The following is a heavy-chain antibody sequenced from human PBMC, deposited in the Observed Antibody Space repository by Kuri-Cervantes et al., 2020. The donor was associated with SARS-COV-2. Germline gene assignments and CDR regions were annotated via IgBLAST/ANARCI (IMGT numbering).Heavy chain of an antibody. CDR3: ARLESSSSYYYYYGMDV. CDR2: IYYSGST. CDR1: GGSISSYY. J-gene: IGHJ6*02. V-gene: IGHV4-59*08. D-gene: IGHD6-6*01. Sequence: SETLSLTCTVSGGSISSYYWSWIRQPPGKGLEWIGYIYYSGSTNYNPSLKSRVTISVDTSKNQFSLKLSSVTAADTAVYYCARLESSSSYYYYYGMDVWGQGTTVTVSS.